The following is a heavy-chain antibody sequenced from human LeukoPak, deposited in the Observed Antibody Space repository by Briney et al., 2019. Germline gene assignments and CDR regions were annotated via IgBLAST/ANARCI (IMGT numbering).Heavy chain of an antibody. CDR2: ISGSGGST. D-gene: IGHD2-15*01. CDR3: ATHYCSGGSCYYVEIYYYYMDV. CDR1: GFTFSSYA. Sequence: GGSLRLSCAASGFTFSSYAMSWVRQAPGKGLEWVSAISGSGGSTYYADSVKGRFTISRDNSKNTLYLQMNSLKAEDTAVYYCATHYCSGGSCYYVEIYYYYMDVWGKGTTVTVSS. J-gene: IGHJ6*03. V-gene: IGHV3-23*01.